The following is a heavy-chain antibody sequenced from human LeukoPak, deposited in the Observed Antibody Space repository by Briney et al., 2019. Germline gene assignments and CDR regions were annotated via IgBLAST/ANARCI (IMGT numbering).Heavy chain of an antibody. V-gene: IGHV4-39*01. J-gene: IGHJ4*02. Sequence: SETLSLTCTVSGGFISSSSYYWGWIRQPPGKGLEWIGSIFYSGSTYYNPSLKNRVTISVDTSKNQFSLRLSSVTAADTAVYYCARGVAAAGPFDYWGQGTLVTVSS. CDR1: GGFISSSSYY. CDR2: IFYSGST. D-gene: IGHD6-13*01. CDR3: ARGVAAAGPFDY.